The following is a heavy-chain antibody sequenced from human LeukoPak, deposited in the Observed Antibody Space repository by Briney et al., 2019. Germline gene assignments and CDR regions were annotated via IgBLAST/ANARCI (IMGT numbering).Heavy chain of an antibody. CDR2: IIPILGIA. CDR3: ARAWPAARYYYYYGMDV. Sequence: ASVKVSCKASGGTFSSYAISWVRQAPGQGLEWMGRIIPILGIANYAQKFQGRVTITADKSTSTAYMELSSLRSEDTAVYYCARAWPAARYYYYYGMDVWGQGTTVTVSS. CDR1: GGTFSSYA. V-gene: IGHV1-69*04. D-gene: IGHD6-13*01. J-gene: IGHJ6*02.